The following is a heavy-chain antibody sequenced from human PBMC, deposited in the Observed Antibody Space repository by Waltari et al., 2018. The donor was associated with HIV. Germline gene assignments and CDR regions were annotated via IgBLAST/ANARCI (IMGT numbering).Heavy chain of an antibody. CDR1: GYPFRSYS. J-gene: IGHJ6*02. V-gene: IGHV3-21*01. CDR3: AREGFCSNGVCSHYYGMDV. CDR2: ISTSSRYI. D-gene: IGHD2-8*01. Sequence: EVQLVESGGGLVKPGGSLRLSCAAPGYPFRSYSMNWVRQAPGKGLEWVSSISTSSRYIYYADSLKGRFTISRDNAKNSLYLQMNSLRAEDTAVYYCAREGFCSNGVCSHYYGMDVWGQGTTVTVSS.